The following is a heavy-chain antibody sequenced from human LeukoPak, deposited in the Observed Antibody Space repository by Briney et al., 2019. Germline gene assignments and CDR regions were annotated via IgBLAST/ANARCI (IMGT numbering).Heavy chain of an antibody. J-gene: IGHJ4*02. V-gene: IGHV3-21*01. CDR2: ISSSSSYI. Sequence: PGGSLRLSCAASGFDFSTYTMNWGRQAPGKGLEWVSSISSSSSYIYYADSLNGRFTISRDNSNNSMYLQMNSLSAEDTAVYYCTRDPGRCTSTSCYPDYWGQGTLVTVSS. CDR1: GFDFSTYT. CDR3: TRDPGRCTSTSCYPDY. D-gene: IGHD2-2*01.